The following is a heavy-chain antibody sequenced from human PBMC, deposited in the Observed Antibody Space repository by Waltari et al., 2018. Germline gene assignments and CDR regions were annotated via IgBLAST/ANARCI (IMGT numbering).Heavy chain of an antibody. D-gene: IGHD1-26*01. CDR1: RYSFTNPW. J-gene: IGHJ4*02. V-gene: IGHV5-51*01. CDR3: ASPGGEGATAFDY. Sequence: EVQLVQSGAEVKKPGESLKISCKGSRYSFTNPWIGWVRQMPGKGLEWMGIIYPGDSDTRYSQSLQGQVTISVDKSITTAYLQWSSLKASDTAMYYCASPGGEGATAFDYWGQGTLVTVSS. CDR2: IYPGDSDT.